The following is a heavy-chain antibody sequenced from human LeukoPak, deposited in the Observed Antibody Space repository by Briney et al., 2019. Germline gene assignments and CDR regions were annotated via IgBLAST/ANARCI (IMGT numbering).Heavy chain of an antibody. Sequence: GSLRLSCIASGFTFSSYEMSWVRQAPGKGLEWVSYISSSSGIFYADSVKGRFTISRDNAKNSLYLQMNSLGAEDTAVYYCARGFSYWGQGTLVTVSS. CDR1: GFTFSSYE. CDR3: ARGFSY. J-gene: IGHJ4*02. V-gene: IGHV3-48*03. CDR2: ISSSSGI.